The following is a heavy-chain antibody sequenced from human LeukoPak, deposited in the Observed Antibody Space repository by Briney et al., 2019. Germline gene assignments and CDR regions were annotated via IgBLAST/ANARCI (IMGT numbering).Heavy chain of an antibody. V-gene: IGHV3-53*01. D-gene: IGHD6-19*01. CDR2: IYSGGRT. Sequence: GTSLRLSCAASGFTFRNHAMSWVRQAPGKGLEWVSVIYSGGRTYYADSVKGRFTISRDNSKNTLYLRMNSLRAEDTAVYYCASRDQWLDYWGQGTLVTVSS. CDR1: GFTFRNHA. J-gene: IGHJ4*02. CDR3: ASRDQWLDY.